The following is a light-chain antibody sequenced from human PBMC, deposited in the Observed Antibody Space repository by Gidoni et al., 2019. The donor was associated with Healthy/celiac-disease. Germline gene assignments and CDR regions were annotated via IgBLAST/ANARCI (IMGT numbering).Light chain of an antibody. J-gene: IGLJ3*02. Sequence: SVLTQPPSTSGTPGQRVTISCSGSSSNLGSNTVNWYQQLPGTPPKLLIYSNNQRPSGVPDRFSGSKSGTSASLAISGLQSEDEADYYCAAWDDSLNGWVFGGGTKLTVL. CDR3: AAWDDSLNGWV. CDR2: SNN. V-gene: IGLV1-44*01. CDR1: SSNLGSNT.